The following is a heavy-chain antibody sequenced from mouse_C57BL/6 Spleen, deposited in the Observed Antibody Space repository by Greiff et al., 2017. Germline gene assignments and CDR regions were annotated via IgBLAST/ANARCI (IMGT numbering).Heavy chain of an antibody. J-gene: IGHJ4*01. V-gene: IGHV1-53*01. CDR1: GYTFTGYW. CDR3: ARQLRLRDAMDY. Sequence: QVQLQQPGTELVKPGASVKLSCKASGYTFTGYWMHWVKQRPGQGLEWIGNINPSNGGTTSNEKFKSKATLTVDKSSSPAYMQLRSLTSEDSAVYYCARQLRLRDAMDYRGQGTSVTVAS. D-gene: IGHD3-2*02. CDR2: INPSNGGT.